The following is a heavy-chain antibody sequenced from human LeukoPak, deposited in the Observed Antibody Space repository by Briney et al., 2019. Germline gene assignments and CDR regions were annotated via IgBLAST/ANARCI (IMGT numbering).Heavy chain of an antibody. CDR1: GFTFSDYY. V-gene: IGHV3-72*01. J-gene: IGHJ6*02. Sequence: GGSLRLSCAVSGFTFSDYYMDWVRQAPGKGLEWVGRIRNKANSYTTEYAASVKGRFTISRDDSRNSLYLQMNSLTAEDTAVYYCARVYCNGGSCSESQHYYDHYGMDVWGQGTTVTVSS. CDR3: ARVYCNGGSCSESQHYYDHYGMDV. D-gene: IGHD2-15*01. CDR2: IRNKANSYTT.